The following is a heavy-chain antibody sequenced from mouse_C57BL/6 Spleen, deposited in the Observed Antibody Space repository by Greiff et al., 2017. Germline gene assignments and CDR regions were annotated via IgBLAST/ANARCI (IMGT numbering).Heavy chain of an antibody. CDR1: GYTFTSYW. CDR2: IAPSDSYT. CDR3: AGYYYGSSHYFDY. J-gene: IGHJ2*01. D-gene: IGHD1-1*01. Sequence: QVQLQQPGAELVRPGTSVKLSCKASGYTFTSYWMHWVKQRPGQGLEWIGVIAPSDSYTNYNQKFKGKATLTVDTSSSTSYMQLSSLTSEDSAVYYCAGYYYGSSHYFDYWGQGTTLTVSS. V-gene: IGHV1-59*01.